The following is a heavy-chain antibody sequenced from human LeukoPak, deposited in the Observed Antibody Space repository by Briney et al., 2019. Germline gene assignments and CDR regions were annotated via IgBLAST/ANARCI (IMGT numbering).Heavy chain of an antibody. D-gene: IGHD4/OR15-4a*01. CDR3: GRDFVDDAKARFDS. CDR1: GFTFSRYA. V-gene: IGHV3-30*03. CDR2: ISYDGNIK. J-gene: IGHJ4*02. Sequence: GGSLRLSCGASGFTFSRYAMSWVRQAPGKGLKWLGFISYDGNIKYEDSVKGRFTISRDNSKNTLYLQMNSLRAEDTAMYYCGRDFVDDAKARFDSWGQGTLVTVSS.